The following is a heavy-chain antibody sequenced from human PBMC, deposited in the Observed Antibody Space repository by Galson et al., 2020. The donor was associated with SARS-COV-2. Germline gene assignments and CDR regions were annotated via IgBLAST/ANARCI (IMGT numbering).Heavy chain of an antibody. Sequence: GGSLRLSCAASGFTFSNSAMSWVRQTPGQGLEWVSAITHTGVDTYYAESVRGRFIISRDNSKSTLDLQMNSLRAEDTAVYYCAKAPRGYCSCVICYPFDYWGQGTLVTVSS. D-gene: IGHD2-2*01. J-gene: IGHJ4*02. CDR2: ITHTGVDT. V-gene: IGHV3-23*01. CDR1: GFTFSNSA. CDR3: AKAPRGYCSCVICYPFDY.